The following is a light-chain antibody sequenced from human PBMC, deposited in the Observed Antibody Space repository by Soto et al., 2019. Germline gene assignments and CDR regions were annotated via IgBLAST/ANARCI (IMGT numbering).Light chain of an antibody. V-gene: IGLV1-51*01. Sequence: QSVLTQPPSLPAAPGRKSPISSFGGISNVGKNFVSWYQHVPGKAPKLLIYDNQKRPSGIPDRFSASKSGTLATLDITGLQTGDEADYYCGTWDSSLTIGVIFGGGTKLTVL. CDR3: GTWDSSLTIGVI. CDR2: DNQ. J-gene: IGLJ2*01. CDR1: ISNVGKNF.